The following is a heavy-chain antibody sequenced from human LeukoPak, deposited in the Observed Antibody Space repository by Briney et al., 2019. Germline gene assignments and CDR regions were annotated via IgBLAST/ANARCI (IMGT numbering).Heavy chain of an antibody. V-gene: IGHV3-23*01. CDR2: LISSGDTT. J-gene: IGHJ4*02. Sequence: GGSLRLSCAASGFAFRNYAMSWVRQAPGKGLEWVSSLISSGDTTYYADSVKGRFTISRDNSKNTLYLQMNSLRAEDTAVYYCARGPSGYHNTGGQGTLVTVSS. D-gene: IGHD5-12*01. CDR3: ARGPSGYHNT. CDR1: GFAFRNYA.